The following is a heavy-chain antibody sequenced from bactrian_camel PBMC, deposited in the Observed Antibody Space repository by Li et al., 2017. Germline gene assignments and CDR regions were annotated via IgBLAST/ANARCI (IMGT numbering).Heavy chain of an antibody. Sequence: HVQLVESGGGSVQAGGSLRLSCAVSEFTYSCGCVGWFRQAPGKEREEIATIDPDGTRYADSVKGRFTLSQDNSKHTLYLQMNDLKPEDTAMYYCAADRCYPGWSRSGDDFPYWGRGTQVTVS. V-gene: IGHV3S1*01. J-gene: IGHJ4*01. D-gene: IGHD1*01. CDR3: AADRCYPGWSRSGDDFPY. CDR1: EFTYSCGC. CDR2: IDPDGT.